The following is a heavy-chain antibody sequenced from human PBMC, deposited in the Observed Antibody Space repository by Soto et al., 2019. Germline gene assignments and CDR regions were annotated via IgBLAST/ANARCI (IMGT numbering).Heavy chain of an antibody. CDR1: GCSISSGDYY. V-gene: IGHV4-30-4*01. J-gene: IGHJ6*02. CDR2: IYYSGST. D-gene: IGHD3-10*01. CDR3: ARDGDNYYGMDV. Sequence: SETLSLTCPVSGCSISSGDYYWSWIRQPPGKGLEWIGYIYYSGSTYYNPSLKSRVTISVDTSKNQFSLKLSPVTAADTAVYYCARDGDNYYGMDVWGQGTTVTVSS.